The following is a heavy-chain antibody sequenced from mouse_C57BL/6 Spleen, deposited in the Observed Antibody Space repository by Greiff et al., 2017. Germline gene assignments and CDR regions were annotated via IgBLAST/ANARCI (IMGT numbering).Heavy chain of an antibody. J-gene: IGHJ3*01. D-gene: IGHD1-1*01. CDR3: ARSPPYGSTSWFAY. CDR2: IDPSDSYT. V-gene: IGHV1-59*01. Sequence: QVQLQQSGAELVRPGTSVKLSCKASGYTFTSYWMHWVKQRPGQGLEWIGVIDPSDSYTNYNQKFKGKATLTVDTSSSTAYMQLSSLTSEDSAVYYCARSPPYGSTSWFAYWGQGTLVTVSA. CDR1: GYTFTSYW.